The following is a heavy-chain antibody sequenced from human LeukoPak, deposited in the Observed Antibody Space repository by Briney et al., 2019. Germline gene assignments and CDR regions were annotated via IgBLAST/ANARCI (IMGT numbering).Heavy chain of an antibody. D-gene: IGHD3-22*01. J-gene: IGHJ3*02. V-gene: IGHV1-69*05. CDR2: IIPIFGTA. CDR1: GYTFTSYA. Sequence: ASVKVSCKASGYTFTSYAISWVRQVPGQGLEWVGRIIPIFGTANYAQKFQGRVTITTDESTSTAYMELSSLRSEDTAVYYCARDYYDSSGPLPRAFDIWGQGTMVTVSS. CDR3: ARDYYDSSGPLPRAFDI.